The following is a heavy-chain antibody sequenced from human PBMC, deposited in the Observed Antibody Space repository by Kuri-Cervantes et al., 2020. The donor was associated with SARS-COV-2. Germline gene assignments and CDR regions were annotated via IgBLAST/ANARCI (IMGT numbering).Heavy chain of an antibody. CDR2: TSYDGTSK. V-gene: IGHV3-30*14. J-gene: IGHJ6*02. Sequence: GGSLRLSCAASGFTFNNYAMHWVRQTPGEGLEWVAITSYDGTSKYYADSVKGRFTISRDNSKNTLYLQMNSLRAEDTAVYYCARAGYDFWSGYPNYYYYGMDVWGQGTTVTVSS. D-gene: IGHD3-3*01. CDR3: ARAGYDFWSGYPNYYYYGMDV. CDR1: GFTFNNYA.